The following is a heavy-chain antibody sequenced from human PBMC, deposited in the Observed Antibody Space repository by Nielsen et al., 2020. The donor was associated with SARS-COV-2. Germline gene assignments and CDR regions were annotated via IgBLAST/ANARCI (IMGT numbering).Heavy chain of an antibody. V-gene: IGHV5-51*01. CDR1: GYSFTSYW. CDR3: ARRRLVGATGWFDP. Sequence: GGSLRLSCKGSGYSFTSYWISWVRQMPGKGLEWMGIIYPGDSDTRYSPSFQGQVTISADKSISTAYLQWSSLKASDTAMYYCARRRLVGATGWFDPWGQGTLVTVSS. CDR2: IYPGDSDT. D-gene: IGHD1-26*01. J-gene: IGHJ5*02.